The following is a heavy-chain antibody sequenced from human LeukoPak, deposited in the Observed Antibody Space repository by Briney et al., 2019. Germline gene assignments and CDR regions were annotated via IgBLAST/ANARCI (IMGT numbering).Heavy chain of an antibody. V-gene: IGHV4-34*01. D-gene: IGHD6-25*01. Sequence: PSETLSLTCAVYGGSFSGYYWTWIRQTPGKGLEWIGEINHSGSTNYNPSLKSRVIISVDTSKNQFSLKLSSLTDVDTAIYYCARAREAATIDSWGQGTLVAVSS. CDR2: INHSGST. CDR1: GGSFSGYY. CDR3: ARAREAATIDS. J-gene: IGHJ4*02.